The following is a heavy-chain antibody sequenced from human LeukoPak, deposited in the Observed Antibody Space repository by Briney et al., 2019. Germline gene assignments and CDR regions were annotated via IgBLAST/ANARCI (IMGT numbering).Heavy chain of an antibody. CDR2: INHSGGT. D-gene: IGHD6-6*01. J-gene: IGHJ5*02. Sequence: SETLSLTCVVHGETFSGYYWSWIRQPPEKGLEWIGEINHSGGTNYNPSLKSRVTMSVDTSKNQFSLKLSSVTAADTAVYYCARGRFRIAARPMYNWFDPWGQGTLVTVSS. V-gene: IGHV4-34*01. CDR1: GETFSGYY. CDR3: ARGRFRIAARPMYNWFDP.